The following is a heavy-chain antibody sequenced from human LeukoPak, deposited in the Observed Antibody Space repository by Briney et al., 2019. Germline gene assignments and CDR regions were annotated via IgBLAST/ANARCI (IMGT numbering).Heavy chain of an antibody. V-gene: IGHV3-30*01. J-gene: IGHJ4*02. CDR1: GFTFSSYA. D-gene: IGHD6-19*01. Sequence: PGGSLRLSCAASGFTFSSYAMHWVRQAPGKGLEWVAVISYDGSNKYYADSVKGRFTISRDNSKNTLYLQMNSLRAEDTAVYYCAKDQGSLMYSSGWYYFDYWGQGTLVTVSS. CDR2: ISYDGSNK. CDR3: AKDQGSLMYSSGWYYFDY.